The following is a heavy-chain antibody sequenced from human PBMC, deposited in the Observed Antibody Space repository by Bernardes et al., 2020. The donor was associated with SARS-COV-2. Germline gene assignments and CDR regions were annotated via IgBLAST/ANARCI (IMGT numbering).Heavy chain of an antibody. J-gene: IGHJ6*02. CDR2: INPSGGST. CDR1: GYTFTSYY. D-gene: IGHD5-18*01. CDR3: AREAVGIQLYYYGMDV. V-gene: IGHV1-46*01. Sequence: ASVKVSCKASGYTFTSYYMHWVRQAPGQGLEWMGIINPSGGSTSYAQKFQGRVTMTRDTSTSTVYMELSSLRSEDTAVYYCAREAVGIQLYYYGMDVWGQGTTVTVSS.